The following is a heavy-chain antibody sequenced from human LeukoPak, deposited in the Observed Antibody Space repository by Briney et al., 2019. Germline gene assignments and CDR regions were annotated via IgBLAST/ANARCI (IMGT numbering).Heavy chain of an antibody. V-gene: IGHV7-4-1*02. D-gene: IGHD6-13*01. Sequence: ASVKVSCKASGYTFTSYAMNWVRQAPGQGLEWMGWINTNTGNPTYAQGFTGRFVFSLDTSVSTAYLQISSLKAEDTAVYYCARGGYSSSWDTENWFDPWGQGTLVTVSS. CDR2: INTNTGNP. J-gene: IGHJ5*02. CDR3: ARGGYSSSWDTENWFDP. CDR1: GYTFTSYA.